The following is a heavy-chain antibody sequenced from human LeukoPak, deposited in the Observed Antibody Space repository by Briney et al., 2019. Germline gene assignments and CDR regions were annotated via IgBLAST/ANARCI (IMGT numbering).Heavy chain of an antibody. CDR1: GYTFTSYY. Sequence: ASVKVSCKASGYTFTSYYIHWVRQAPGQGLEWVGIINPSGGSTTYGQKFQGRVTMTRDTSTSTVYMELSSLRSEDTAVYYCARDHGRRGSGWSYYYYFYYMDVWGKGTTVIVSS. CDR3: ARDHGRRGSGWSYYYYFYYMDV. CDR2: INPSGGST. J-gene: IGHJ6*03. D-gene: IGHD6-19*01. V-gene: IGHV1-46*01.